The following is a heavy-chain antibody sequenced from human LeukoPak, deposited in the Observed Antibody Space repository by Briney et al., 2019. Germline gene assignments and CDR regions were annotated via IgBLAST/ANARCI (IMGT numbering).Heavy chain of an antibody. Sequence: ASVKVSCKASGGTFSSYAISWVRQAPGQGLEWMGWISAYNGNTNYAQKLQGRVTMTTDTSTSTAYMELRSLRSDDTAVYYCARDLYGIMITFGGVIGPDYWGQGTLVTVSS. CDR1: GGTFSSYA. V-gene: IGHV1-18*01. J-gene: IGHJ4*02. CDR2: ISAYNGNT. CDR3: ARDLYGIMITFGGVIGPDY. D-gene: IGHD3-16*02.